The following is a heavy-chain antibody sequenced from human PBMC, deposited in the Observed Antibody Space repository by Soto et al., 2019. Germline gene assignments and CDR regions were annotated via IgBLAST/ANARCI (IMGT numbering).Heavy chain of an antibody. J-gene: IGHJ5*02. CDR1: GYTFTSYY. CDR3: ARGGQCSTSSWGNWFDP. CDR2: INPSAGRT. D-gene: IGHD6-6*01. Sequence: QVQLVQSGAEVKKPGASVKVSCKASGYTFTSYYIHWVRQAPGGGLEWMGIINPSAGRTSYAQKFQGRVTMTRDTSTSTVYMELSSLISEDTAVYYCARGGQCSTSSWGNWFDPWGQGTLVTVSS. V-gene: IGHV1-46*01.